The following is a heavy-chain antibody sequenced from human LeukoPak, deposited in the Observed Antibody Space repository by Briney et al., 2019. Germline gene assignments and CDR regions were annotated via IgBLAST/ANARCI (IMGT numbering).Heavy chain of an antibody. CDR1: GRSLSSYY. CDR3: ARAPTTVVTPYYFDY. V-gene: IGHV4-59*07. D-gene: IGHD4-23*01. J-gene: IGHJ4*02. Sequence: PSDTLSLICTVSGRSLSSYYWSWTPQPPGKGLEWIGYIYNSGSPNHNPSLKSRVTISLDQSKNQFSLKLSAVTAADTAVYYCARAPTTVVTPYYFDYWGQGTLVTVSS. CDR2: IYNSGSP.